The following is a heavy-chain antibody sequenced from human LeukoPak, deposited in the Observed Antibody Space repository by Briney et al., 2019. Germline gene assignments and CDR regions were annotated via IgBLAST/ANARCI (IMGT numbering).Heavy chain of an antibody. J-gene: IGHJ3*02. CDR1: GFTVSSNY. D-gene: IGHD6-19*01. CDR2: IYSGGST. V-gene: IGHV3-53*01. CDR3: ARSRKYSSGWYQDAFDI. Sequence: GGSLRLSCAASGFTVSSNYMSWVRQAPGKGLEWVSVIYSGGSTYYADSVKGRFTISRDNSKSTLYLQMNSLRAEDTAAYYCARSRKYSSGWYQDAFDIWGQGTMVTVSS.